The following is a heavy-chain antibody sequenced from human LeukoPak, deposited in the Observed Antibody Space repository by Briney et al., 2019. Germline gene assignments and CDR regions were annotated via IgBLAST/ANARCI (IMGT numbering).Heavy chain of an antibody. CDR2: IYYSGST. Sequence: SETLSLTCTVSGGSISSYYWSWIRQPPGKGLEWIGYIYYSGSTNYNPSLKSRVTISVDTSKNQFSLKLSSVTAADTAVYYCARVITMIVVVWGQGTLVTVSS. V-gene: IGHV4-59*12. D-gene: IGHD3-22*01. CDR1: GGSISSYY. J-gene: IGHJ4*02. CDR3: ARVITMIVVV.